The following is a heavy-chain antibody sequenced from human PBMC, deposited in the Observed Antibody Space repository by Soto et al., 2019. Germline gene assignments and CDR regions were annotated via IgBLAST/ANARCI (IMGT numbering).Heavy chain of an antibody. CDR3: ARDLYYDFWSGYYTGPYGMDV. Sequence: PSETLSLTCTVSGGSISIYYWSWIRQPPGKGLEWIGYIYYSGSTNYNPSLKSRVTISVDTSKNQFSLKLSSVTAADTAVYYCARDLYYDFWSGYYTGPYGMDVWGQGTTVTVSS. J-gene: IGHJ6*02. D-gene: IGHD3-3*01. V-gene: IGHV4-59*01. CDR1: GGSISIYY. CDR2: IYYSGST.